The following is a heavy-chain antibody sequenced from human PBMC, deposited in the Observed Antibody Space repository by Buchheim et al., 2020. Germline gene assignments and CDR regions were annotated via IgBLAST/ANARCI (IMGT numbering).Heavy chain of an antibody. D-gene: IGHD5-18*01. V-gene: IGHV1-18*01. CDR2: ISGYNGET. J-gene: IGHJ4*02. CDR3: ARDPSNSDGRYIYFDY. CDR1: GYRSTNHG. Sequence: QGQLVQSGAEVKKPGASVKVSCDGFGYRSTNHGVGWVRQAPGQGLEWMGWISGYNGETNYAQKFQGRVTMTTDTSTSTAYMELRSLKSDDTAVYFCARDPSNSDGRYIYFDYWGQGTL.